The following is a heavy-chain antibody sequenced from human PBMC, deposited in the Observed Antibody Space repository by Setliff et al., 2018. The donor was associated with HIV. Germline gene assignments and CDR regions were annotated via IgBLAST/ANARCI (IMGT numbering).Heavy chain of an antibody. Sequence: SETLSLTCSVSGGSITNVDHYWAWIRQSPGKGLEWIGYIYYTGDTYYSSSFESRVVISLDTSNNQFSLRVRSVTAADTALYFCARMSISASVYFDYWGQGTLVTVSS. CDR3: ARMSISASVYFDY. V-gene: IGHV4-30-4*08. CDR2: IYYTGDT. J-gene: IGHJ4*02. CDR1: GGSITNVDHY. D-gene: IGHD2-2*01.